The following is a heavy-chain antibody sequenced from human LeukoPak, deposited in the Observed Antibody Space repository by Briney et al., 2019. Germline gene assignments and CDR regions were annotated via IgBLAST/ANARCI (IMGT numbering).Heavy chain of an antibody. J-gene: IGHJ4*02. V-gene: IGHV3-11*01. CDR3: ARGLDYRGLLWVGKLRPNLDY. Sequence: PGGSLRLSCAASGFTFSDHYMTWIRQAPGKGLEWVSYISSSGGTKYYGDSVKGRFTISRDNGKNSLYLQMNSLRAEDTAVYYCARGLDYRGLLWVGKLRPNLDYWGQGTLVTVSS. D-gene: IGHD3-10*01. CDR2: ISSSGGTK. CDR1: GFTFSDHY.